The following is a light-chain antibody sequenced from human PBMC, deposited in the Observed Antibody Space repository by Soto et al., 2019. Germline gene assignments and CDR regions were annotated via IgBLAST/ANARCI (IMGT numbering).Light chain of an antibody. V-gene: IGKV1-9*01. CDR1: QGISSY. J-gene: IGKJ3*01. CDR3: QQLNSRQFT. CDR2: AAS. Sequence: DIQLTQSPSFLSASVGDRVTITCRASQGISSYLAWYQQKPGKAPKLLIYAASTLQSGVPSRFSGSGSGTEFTLTISSLQPADFATYYCQQLNSRQFTFGPGTKVDIK.